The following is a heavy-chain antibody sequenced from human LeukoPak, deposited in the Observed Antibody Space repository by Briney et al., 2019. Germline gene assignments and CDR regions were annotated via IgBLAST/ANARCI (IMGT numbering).Heavy chain of an antibody. V-gene: IGHV3-30-3*01. D-gene: IGHD3-16*02. CDR2: ISTDGSYI. J-gene: IGHJ3*02. Sequence: GGSLRLSCAASGFTFSSFAMHWVRQAPGKGLEWVALISTDGSYIYYADSVKGRFTISRDNSKNTLYLQMNSLRPEDTAVYYCARDARLGELSFPGAFGIWGQGTMVTASS. CDR1: GFTFSSFA. CDR3: ARDARLGELSFPGAFGI.